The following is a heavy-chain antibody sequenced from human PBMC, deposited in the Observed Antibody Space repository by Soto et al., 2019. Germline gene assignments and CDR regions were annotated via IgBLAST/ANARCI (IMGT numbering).Heavy chain of an antibody. Sequence: QVQLVQAGAEVKKPGASVKVSCKASGYTFTGYYMHWVRQAPGQGLEWMGWINPNSGGTNNAQKFQCWVTMTRDTSISTACMELTRLRSDDTAVYYCARGEVATNWFDPWGQGTLVTVSS. CDR3: ARGEVATNWFDP. CDR2: INPNSGGT. J-gene: IGHJ5*02. CDR1: GYTFTGYY. D-gene: IGHD2-15*01. V-gene: IGHV1-2*04.